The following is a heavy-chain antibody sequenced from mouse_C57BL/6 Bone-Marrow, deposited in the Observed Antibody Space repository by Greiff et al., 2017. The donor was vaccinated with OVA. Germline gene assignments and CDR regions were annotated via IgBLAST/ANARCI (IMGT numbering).Heavy chain of an antibody. CDR3: ARGEAY. CDR2: ISSGGSYT. Sequence: EVKVVESGGDLVKPGGSLKLSCAASGFTFSSYGMSWVRQTPDKRLEWVATISSGGSYTYYPDSVKGRFTISRDNAKNTLYLQMSSLKSEDTAMYYCARGEAYWGQGTLVTVSA. V-gene: IGHV5-6*01. J-gene: IGHJ3*01. CDR1: GFTFSSYG.